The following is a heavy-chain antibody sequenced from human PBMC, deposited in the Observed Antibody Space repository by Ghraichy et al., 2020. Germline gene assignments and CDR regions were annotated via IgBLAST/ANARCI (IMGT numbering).Heavy chain of an antibody. D-gene: IGHD3-10*01. CDR3: ARGVRGVIVNWFDP. CDR2: INHSGST. Sequence: SETLSLTCAVYGGSFSGYYWSWIRQPPGKGLEWIGEINHSGSTNYNPSLKSRVTISVDTSKNQFSLKLSSVTAADTAVYYCARGVRGVIVNWFDPWGQGTLVTVSS. CDR1: GGSFSGYY. V-gene: IGHV4-34*01. J-gene: IGHJ5*02.